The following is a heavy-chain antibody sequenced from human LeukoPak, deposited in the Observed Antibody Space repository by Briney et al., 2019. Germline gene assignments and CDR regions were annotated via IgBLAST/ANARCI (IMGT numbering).Heavy chain of an antibody. CDR1: GFTFSSNW. J-gene: IGHJ4*02. D-gene: IGHD3-16*01. Sequence: GGSLRLSCAASGFTFSSNWMSWVRQAPGKGLEWVANINEDGRDKFYVDSVRGRFTISRDNAKNSLYLQMNSLRAEDTAVYYCARDRPWGDFDDWGQGTLVTVSS. V-gene: IGHV3-7*01. CDR2: INEDGRDK. CDR3: ARDRPWGDFDD.